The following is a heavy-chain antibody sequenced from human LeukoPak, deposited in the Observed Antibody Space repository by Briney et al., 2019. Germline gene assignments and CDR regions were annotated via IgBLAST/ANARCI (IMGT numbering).Heavy chain of an antibody. CDR2: INDSGST. Sequence: SETLSLTCAVYDGSFRGYYWSWVRQPPGKGLEWIGEINDSGSTNYNPSPKSRVAMSVDTSKNQFSLKVTSVTAADTAVYYCARGPYYESSGYSLGYYNFMDVWGKGTTVTVSS. D-gene: IGHD3-22*01. V-gene: IGHV4-34*01. CDR3: ARGPYYESSGYSLGYYNFMDV. CDR1: DGSFRGYY. J-gene: IGHJ6*03.